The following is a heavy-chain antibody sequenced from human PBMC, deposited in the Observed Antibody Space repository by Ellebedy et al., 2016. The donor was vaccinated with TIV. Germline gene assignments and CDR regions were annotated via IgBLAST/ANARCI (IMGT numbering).Heavy chain of an antibody. CDR2: INAGGGST. D-gene: IGHD5-24*01. CDR1: GYTFNTYY. J-gene: IGHJ4*02. CDR3: ARDKIGDGYPIRDN. Sequence: ASVKVSXKASGYTFNTYYMHWVRQAPGQGLECMGIINAGGGSTTYAQKFLGRLTMTRDTSTSTVYMELSSLKFEDTAVYYCARDKIGDGYPIRDNWGQGTLVTVSS. V-gene: IGHV1-46*02.